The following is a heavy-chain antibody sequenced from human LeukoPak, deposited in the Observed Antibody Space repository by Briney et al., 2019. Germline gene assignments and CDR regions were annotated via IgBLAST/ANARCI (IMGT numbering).Heavy chain of an antibody. D-gene: IGHD6-19*01. CDR1: GYTFTDYY. CDR2: INPNSGGT. J-gene: IGHJ4*02. V-gene: IGHV1-2*02. Sequence: ASVKVSCKASGYTFTDYYIHWVRQAPGQGLEWMGWINPNSGGTHYAQKFQGRVTMTRDTSISTAYMELSRLRSDDTAVYYCARGQQWLEAFDYWGLGTLVTVSS. CDR3: ARGQQWLEAFDY.